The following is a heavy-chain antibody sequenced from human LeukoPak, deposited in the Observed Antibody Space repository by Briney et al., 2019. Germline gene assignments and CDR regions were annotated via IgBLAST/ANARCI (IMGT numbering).Heavy chain of an antibody. CDR2: IYTSGST. V-gene: IGHV4-4*07. CDR1: GGSISSYY. J-gene: IGHJ1*01. Sequence: KPSETLSLTCTVSGGSISSYYWSWIRQPAGKGLEWIGRIYTSGSTNYNPSLKSRVTMSVDTSKNQFSLKLSSVTAADTAVYYCARGGYSSGWYLGAEYFQHWGQGTLVTVSS. D-gene: IGHD6-19*01. CDR3: ARGGYSSGWYLGAEYFQH.